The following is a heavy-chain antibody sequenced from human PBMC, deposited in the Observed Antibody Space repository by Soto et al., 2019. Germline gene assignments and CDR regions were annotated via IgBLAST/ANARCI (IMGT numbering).Heavy chain of an antibody. CDR2: IDWDDDK. J-gene: IGHJ6*02. CDR3: ARAVVVVPAAIRPNYYYYYGMDV. CDR1: GFSLSTSGMC. D-gene: IGHD2-2*02. V-gene: IGHV2-70*01. Sequence: SGPTLVNPTQTLTLTCTFSGFSLSTSGMCVSWIRQPPGKALEWLVLIDWDDDKYYSTSLKTRLTISKDTSKNQVVLTMTNMDPVDTATYYCARAVVVVPAAIRPNYYYYYGMDVWGQGTTVTVSS.